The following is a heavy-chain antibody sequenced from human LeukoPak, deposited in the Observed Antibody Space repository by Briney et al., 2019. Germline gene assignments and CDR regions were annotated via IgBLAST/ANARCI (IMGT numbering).Heavy chain of an antibody. CDR1: GGSISSSNYY. CDR3: ARRPLDSSGYSLGDY. CDR2: INHSGST. D-gene: IGHD3-22*01. Sequence: SETLSLTCTVSGGSISSSNYYWSWIRQPPGKGLEWIGEINHSGSTNYNPSLKSRVTISVDTSKNQFSLKLSSVTAADTAVYYCARRPLDSSGYSLGDYWGQGALVTVSS. J-gene: IGHJ4*02. V-gene: IGHV4-39*07.